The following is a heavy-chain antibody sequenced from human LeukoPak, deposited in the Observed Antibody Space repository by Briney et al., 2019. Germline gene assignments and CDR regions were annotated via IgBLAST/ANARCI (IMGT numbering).Heavy chain of an antibody. J-gene: IGHJ4*02. CDR2: ISNTGVT. Sequence: SETLSLTCTVSGGSISSSPYYWGWISQPPGKGLEWIGAISNTGVTYYNPSLRSRVTIFADTSKNHFSLNLRSVTAADTALYYCASAPRQASIGGLDYWGQGTLVTVSS. CDR1: GGSISSSPYY. D-gene: IGHD3-16*01. V-gene: IGHV4-39*02. CDR3: ASAPRQASIGGLDY.